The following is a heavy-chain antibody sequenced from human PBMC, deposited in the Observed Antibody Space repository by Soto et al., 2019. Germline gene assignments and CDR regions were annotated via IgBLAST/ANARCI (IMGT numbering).Heavy chain of an antibody. D-gene: IGHD2-2*01. J-gene: IGHJ1*01. CDR3: ARRGNQAAEYFQH. CDR1: GGSISISNW. CDR2: IYHSGST. Sequence: KTTETLSLTCAVSGGSISISNWCSCVRQPPGKGLEWIGEIYHSGSTNYNPSLKSRVTISVDKSKNQFSLKLSSVTAADTAVYYCARRGNQAAEYFQHWGQGTLVTVSS. V-gene: IGHV4-4*02.